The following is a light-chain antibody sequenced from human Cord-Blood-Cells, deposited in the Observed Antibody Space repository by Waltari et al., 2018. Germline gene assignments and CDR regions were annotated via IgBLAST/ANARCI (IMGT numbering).Light chain of an antibody. J-gene: IGLJ2*01. CDR1: NIGSKS. Sequence: SYVLTQPPSVSVAPGKTARITCGGNNIGSKSVHWYQQKPGQAPVLVVYDDSDRPSGIPERFPGANSGNTATLTISRVEAGDEADYYWQVWDSSSDHVVFGGGTKLTVL. CDR2: DDS. CDR3: QVWDSSSDHVV. V-gene: IGLV3-21*03.